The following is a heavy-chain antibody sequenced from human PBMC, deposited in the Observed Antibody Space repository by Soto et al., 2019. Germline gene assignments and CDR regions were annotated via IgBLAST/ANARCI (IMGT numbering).Heavy chain of an antibody. CDR2: LTPRGFST. Sequence: EVQLLESGGDLVQPGGSLRLSCAASGFTFSDRAMTWVRQAPGKGLECVSALTPRGFSTYYTDSVRGRFTISRDTSKNTLYLQLNSLRAEDTATYYCAVSNSHGSGSPYEYWGQGTLVTVSS. J-gene: IGHJ4*02. CDR3: AVSNSHGSGSPYEY. D-gene: IGHD3-10*01. V-gene: IGHV3-23*01. CDR1: GFTFSDRA.